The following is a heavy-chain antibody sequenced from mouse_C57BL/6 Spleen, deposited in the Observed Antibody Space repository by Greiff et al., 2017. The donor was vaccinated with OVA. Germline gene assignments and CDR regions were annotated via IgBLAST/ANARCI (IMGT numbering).Heavy chain of an antibody. D-gene: IGHD2-1*01. V-gene: IGHV3-1*01. J-gene: IGHJ4*01. CDR2: ISYSGST. CDR1: GYSITSGYD. CDR3: ASTGNSYAMDY. Sequence: EVQVVESGPGMVKPSQSLSLTCTVTGYSITSGYDWHWIRHFPGNKLEWMGYISYSGSTNYNPSLKSRISITHDTSKNHFFLKLNSVTTEDTATYYCASTGNSYAMDYWGQGTSVTVSS.